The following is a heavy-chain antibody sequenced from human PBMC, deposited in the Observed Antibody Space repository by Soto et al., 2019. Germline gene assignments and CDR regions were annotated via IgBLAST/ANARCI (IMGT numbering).Heavy chain of an antibody. CDR2: IIPIFGTA. Sequence: QVQLVQSGAEVKKPGSSVKVSCKASGGTFSSYAISWVRQAPGQGLEWMGGIIPIFGTANYAQKFQGRVTITADESTSTAYMELSSLRSEDTAVYYRARGGGYCSSTSCFREYYYYGMDVWGQGTTVTVSS. CDR1: GGTFSSYA. D-gene: IGHD2-2*01. CDR3: ARGGGYCSSTSCFREYYYYGMDV. J-gene: IGHJ6*02. V-gene: IGHV1-69*01.